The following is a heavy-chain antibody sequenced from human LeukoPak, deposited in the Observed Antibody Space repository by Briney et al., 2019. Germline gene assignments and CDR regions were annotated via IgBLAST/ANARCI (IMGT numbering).Heavy chain of an antibody. D-gene: IGHD3-10*01. J-gene: IGHJ6*03. CDR2: IRQDESER. Sequence: GGSLRLSCEGSGFSFSSYWMTWVRQSPGKGPEWVANIRQDESERYTVDSVKGRFTISRDNAKNSVYLHMDSLRAEDTALYYCARLSAYYYGSFFYYYMDVWGKGTTVTVSS. CDR3: ARLSAYYYGSFFYYYMDV. V-gene: IGHV3-7*01. CDR1: GFSFSSYW.